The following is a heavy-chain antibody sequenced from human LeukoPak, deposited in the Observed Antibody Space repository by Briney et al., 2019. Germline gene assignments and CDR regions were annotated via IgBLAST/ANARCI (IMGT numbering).Heavy chain of an antibody. V-gene: IGHV3-30-3*01. CDR3: ARVMGYSSGWTYFDY. D-gene: IGHD6-19*01. CDR2: ISYDGNNK. Sequence: GGSLRLSCAASGFTFSSYAMHWVRQAPGKGLEWVAVISYDGNNKYYADSVKGRFTISRDNSKNTLYLQMNSLRAEDTAVYYCARVMGYSSGWTYFDYWGQGTLVTVSS. J-gene: IGHJ4*02. CDR1: GFTFSSYA.